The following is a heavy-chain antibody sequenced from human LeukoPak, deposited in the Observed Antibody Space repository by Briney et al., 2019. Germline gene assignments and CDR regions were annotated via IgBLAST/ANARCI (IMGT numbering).Heavy chain of an antibody. Sequence: SVKVSCKASGGTFSSYAISWVRQAPGQGLEWMGRIIPIFGIANYAQKFQGRVTITADKSTSTAYMELSSLRSEDTAVYYCARHSYYYDSSGYYLVDRGQGTPVTVSS. CDR2: IIPIFGIA. V-gene: IGHV1-69*04. CDR1: GGTFSSYA. J-gene: IGHJ4*02. D-gene: IGHD3-22*01. CDR3: ARHSYYYDSSGYYLVD.